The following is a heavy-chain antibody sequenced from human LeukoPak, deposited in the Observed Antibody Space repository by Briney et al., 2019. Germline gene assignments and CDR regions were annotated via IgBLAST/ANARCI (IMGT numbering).Heavy chain of an antibody. CDR2: ISSSSSYI. V-gene: IGHV3-21*01. CDR3: VRDRVVTATYFDY. J-gene: IGHJ4*02. Sequence: PGGSLRLSCAASGFTFSSYSMNWVRQAPGKGLEWVSSISSSSSYIYYADSVKGRFTISRDNAKNSLYLQMNSLRAEDTAVYYCVRDRVVTATYFDYWGQGTLVTVSS. D-gene: IGHD2-21*02. CDR1: GFTFSSYS.